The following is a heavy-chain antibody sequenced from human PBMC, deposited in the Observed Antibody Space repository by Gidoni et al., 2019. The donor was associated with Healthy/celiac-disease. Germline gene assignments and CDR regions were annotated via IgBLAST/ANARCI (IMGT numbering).Heavy chain of an antibody. Sequence: EVQLVESGGGLVQPGGSLRLCCAPCGSPFSRYWMPWVPQAPGKGLVWVSRINSDGSSTSYADSVKGRFTISRDNAKNTLYLQMNSLRAEDTAVYYCASIDYYDSSGYAPFDYWGQGTLVTVSS. CDR2: INSDGSST. CDR1: GSPFSRYW. D-gene: IGHD3-22*01. J-gene: IGHJ4*02. V-gene: IGHV3-74*01. CDR3: ASIDYYDSSGYAPFDY.